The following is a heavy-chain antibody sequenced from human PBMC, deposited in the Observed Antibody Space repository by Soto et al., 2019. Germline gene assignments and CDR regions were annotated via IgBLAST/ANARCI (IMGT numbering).Heavy chain of an antibody. Sequence: SETLSLTCTVSGGSISSYYWSWIRQPPGKGLEWIGYIYYSGSTNYNPSLKSRVTISVDTSKNQFSLKLSSVAAADTAVYYCARGRRDYDFWSGYYTPEGYYYGMDVWGQGTTVTVS. CDR1: GGSISSYY. CDR3: ARGRRDYDFWSGYYTPEGYYYGMDV. D-gene: IGHD3-3*01. V-gene: IGHV4-59*01. CDR2: IYYSGST. J-gene: IGHJ6*02.